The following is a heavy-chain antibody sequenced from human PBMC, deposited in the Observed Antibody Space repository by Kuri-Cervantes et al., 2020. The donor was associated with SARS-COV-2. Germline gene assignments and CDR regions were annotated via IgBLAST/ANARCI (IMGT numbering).Heavy chain of an antibody. J-gene: IGHJ2*01. CDR2: IYTSGST. D-gene: IGHD2-2*01. CDR3: ARSTSYWYFDL. V-gene: IGHV4-4*07. Sequence: GSLRLSCTVSGGSISSYYWSWIRQPAGKGLEWIGRIYTSGSTNYNPSLKSRVTMSVDTSKNQFSLKLSSVTAADTAVHYCARSTSYWYFDLWGRGTLVTVSS. CDR1: GGSISSYY.